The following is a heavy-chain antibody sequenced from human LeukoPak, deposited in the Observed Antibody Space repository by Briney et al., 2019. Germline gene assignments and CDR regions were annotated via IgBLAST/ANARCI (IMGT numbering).Heavy chain of an antibody. D-gene: IGHD2-15*01. CDR1: GFTFSSYS. Sequence: GGSLRLSCAASGFTFSSYSMNWVRQAPGKGPEWVSSISSSSSYIYYADSVKGRFTISRDNAKNSLYLQMNSLRAEDTAVYYCARSRYCSGGSCYRYFDYWGQGTLVTVSS. CDR2: ISSSSSYI. CDR3: ARSRYCSGGSCYRYFDY. V-gene: IGHV3-21*01. J-gene: IGHJ4*02.